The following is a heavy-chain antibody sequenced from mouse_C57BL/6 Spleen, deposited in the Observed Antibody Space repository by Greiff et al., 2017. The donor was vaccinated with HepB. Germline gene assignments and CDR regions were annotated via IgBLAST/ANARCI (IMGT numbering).Heavy chain of an antibody. Sequence: VQLKESGAELVRPGASVKLSCTASGFNIKDDYMHWVKQRPEQGLEWIGWIDPENGDTEYASKFQGKATITADTSSNTAYLQLSSLTSEDTAVYYCTTPSTMVTRTFYAMDYWGQGTSVTVSS. J-gene: IGHJ4*01. D-gene: IGHD2-2*01. CDR1: GFNIKDDY. CDR3: TTPSTMVTRTFYAMDY. CDR2: IDPENGDT. V-gene: IGHV14-4*01.